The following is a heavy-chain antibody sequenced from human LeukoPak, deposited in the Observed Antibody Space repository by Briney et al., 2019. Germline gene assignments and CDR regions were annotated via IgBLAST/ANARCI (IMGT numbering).Heavy chain of an antibody. V-gene: IGHV4-39*01. CDR2: IYYSGST. D-gene: IGHD1-1*01. CDR1: GGSISSSSYY. J-gene: IGHJ5*02. Sequence: EASETLSLTCTVSGGSISSSSYYWGWIRQPPGKGLEWIGSIYYSGSTYYNPSLKSRVTISVDTSKNQFSLKLSSVTAADTAVFYCAGLWKPVYWFDPWGQGTLVTVSS. CDR3: AGLWKPVYWFDP.